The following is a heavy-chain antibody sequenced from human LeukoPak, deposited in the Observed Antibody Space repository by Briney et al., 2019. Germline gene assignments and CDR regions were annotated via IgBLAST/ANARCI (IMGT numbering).Heavy chain of an antibody. J-gene: IGHJ4*02. Sequence: SVKVSCKASGCTFSSYAISWVRQAPGQGLEWMGRIIPIFGTANYAQKFQGRVTITAYKSTSTAYMELSSLRSEYTAVYYCGSGVLRGDYWGQGTLVTVSS. CDR2: IIPIFGTA. V-gene: IGHV1-69*06. CDR1: GCTFSSYA. D-gene: IGHD2-8*01. CDR3: GSGVLRGDY.